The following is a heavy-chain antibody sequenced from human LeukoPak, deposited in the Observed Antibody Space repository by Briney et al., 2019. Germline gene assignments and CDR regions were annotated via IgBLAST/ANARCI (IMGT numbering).Heavy chain of an antibody. CDR2: ISAYNSNT. Sequence: ASVKVSCKASGYTFTSYGISWVRQAPGQGLEWIGWISAYNSNTNYAQKLQGRVTMTTDTSTSTAYMELRSLRSDDTAVYYCARDRSYYDSSGLGDYWGQGTLVTVSS. V-gene: IGHV1-18*01. CDR1: GYTFTSYG. J-gene: IGHJ4*02. CDR3: ARDRSYYDSSGLGDY. D-gene: IGHD3-22*01.